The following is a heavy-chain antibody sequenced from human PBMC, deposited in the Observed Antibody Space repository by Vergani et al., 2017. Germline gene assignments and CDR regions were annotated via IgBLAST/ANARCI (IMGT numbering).Heavy chain of an antibody. Sequence: VQLVQSGAEVRKPGASVTVSCTASGYIFKNYYIHWLRQAPGQAFEWMGILNPTTGHTTSAHKFMGRVDMTRDPSTDTSTRTVQMTLSSLRSEDTAVYYCARSIGYCAGATCRAYYFGHWGQGTRVTVSS. D-gene: IGHD2-21*01. V-gene: IGHV1-46*02. CDR2: LNPTTGHT. J-gene: IGHJ5*02. CDR3: ARSIGYCAGATCRAYYFGH. CDR1: GYIFKNYY.